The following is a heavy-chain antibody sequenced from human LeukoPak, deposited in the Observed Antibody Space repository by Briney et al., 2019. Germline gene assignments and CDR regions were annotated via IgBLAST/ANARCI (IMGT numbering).Heavy chain of an antibody. V-gene: IGHV3-30*18. CDR1: GFAFSSYG. CDR3: VKGWIQAVGNFC. CDR2: ISYDGSNI. D-gene: IGHD5-18*01. Sequence: GGSLRLSCAASGFAFSSYGMHWVRQAPGKGLEWMAVISYDGSNIHFADSVKGRFTISRDNSKNTLYLQMSSLTAEDTAVYYCVKGWIQAVGNFCWGQGTLVTVSS. J-gene: IGHJ4*02.